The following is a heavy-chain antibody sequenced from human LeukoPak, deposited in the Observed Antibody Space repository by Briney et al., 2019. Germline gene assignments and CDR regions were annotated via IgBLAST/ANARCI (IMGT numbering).Heavy chain of an antibody. J-gene: IGHJ4*02. V-gene: IGHV3-33*01. Sequence: PGGSLRLSCAASGFTFSSYGMHWVRQAPGKGLEWVAVIWYDGSNKYYADSVEGRFTISRDNSKNTLYLQMNSLRAEDTAVYYCAREFMGGRIDYWGQGTLVTVSS. CDR3: AREFMGGRIDY. D-gene: IGHD3-16*01. CDR2: IWYDGSNK. CDR1: GFTFSSYG.